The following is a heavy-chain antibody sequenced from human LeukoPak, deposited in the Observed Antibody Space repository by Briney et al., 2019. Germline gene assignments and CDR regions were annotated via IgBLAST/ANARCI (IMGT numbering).Heavy chain of an antibody. D-gene: IGHD4-11*01. Sequence: QSGGSLRPSCAASGFTFSSYWMHWVRQAPGKGLVWVSRIKSDGSTTSYADSVKGRFTISRDNAKNTLYLQMNSLRAEDTAVYYCARDNYRWDIWGQGTMVTVSS. V-gene: IGHV3-74*01. CDR1: GFTFSSYW. CDR3: ARDNYRWDI. J-gene: IGHJ3*02. CDR2: IKSDGSTT.